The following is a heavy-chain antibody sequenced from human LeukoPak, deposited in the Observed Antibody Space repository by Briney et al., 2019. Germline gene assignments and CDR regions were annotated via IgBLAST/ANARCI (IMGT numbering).Heavy chain of an antibody. CDR1: GGSISSGSYY. J-gene: IGHJ6*03. Sequence: SETLSLTCTVSGGSISSGSYYWSWIRQPAGKGLEWIGRIYTSGSTNYNPSLKSRVTMSVDTSKNQFSLKLSSVTAADTAVYYCARSGYSSGFPPFYYYMDVWGKGTTVTVSS. CDR2: IYTSGST. V-gene: IGHV4-61*02. CDR3: ARSGYSSGFPPFYYYMDV. D-gene: IGHD6-19*01.